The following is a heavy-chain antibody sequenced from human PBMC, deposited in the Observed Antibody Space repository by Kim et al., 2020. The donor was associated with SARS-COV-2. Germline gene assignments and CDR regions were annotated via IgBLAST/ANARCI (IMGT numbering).Heavy chain of an antibody. CDR1: GGSFSGFS. D-gene: IGHD4-17*01. J-gene: IGHJ6*04. Sequence: SETLSLTCAVYGGSFSGFSWNWIRQAPGKGLEWIGEVSHSGGTNYNPSVESRVTMSLATSKKQISLKLSSMTAADTAVYYCARGSAGSTVTASSHYFLDVWGKGTTVTVSS. CDR2: VSHSGGT. CDR3: ARGSAGSTVTASSHYFLDV. V-gene: IGHV4-34*01.